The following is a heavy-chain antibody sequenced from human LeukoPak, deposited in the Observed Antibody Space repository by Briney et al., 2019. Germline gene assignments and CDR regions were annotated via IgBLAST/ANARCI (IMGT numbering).Heavy chain of an antibody. V-gene: IGHV3-48*04. D-gene: IGHD1-26*01. CDR2: ISSSSSTI. Sequence: GGSLRLSCAASGFTFSSYSMNWVRQAPGKGLEWVSYISSSSSTIYYADSVKGQFTISRDNAKNSLYLQMNSLRAEDTAVYYCAREDRVGATGIDYWGQGTLVTVSS. J-gene: IGHJ4*02. CDR1: GFTFSSYS. CDR3: AREDRVGATGIDY.